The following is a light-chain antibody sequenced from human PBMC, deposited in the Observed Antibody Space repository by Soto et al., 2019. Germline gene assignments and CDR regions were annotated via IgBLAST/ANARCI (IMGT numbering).Light chain of an antibody. CDR2: AAS. V-gene: IGKV1-39*01. Sequence: DIQMTQSPSSLSASVGDRVNMTCRASRSISRYLSWYQQKPGKAPKLLIYAASSLQSGVPSRFSGSGSGTDFTLTISSLQPEDFATYYCQHADSFPLITFGQGTRLENK. CDR3: QHADSFPLIT. J-gene: IGKJ5*01. CDR1: RSISRY.